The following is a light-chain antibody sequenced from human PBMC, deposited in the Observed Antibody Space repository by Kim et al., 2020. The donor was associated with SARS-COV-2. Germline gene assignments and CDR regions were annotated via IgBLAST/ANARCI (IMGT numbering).Light chain of an antibody. V-gene: IGKV1-39*01. J-gene: IGKJ5*01. Sequence: SVGDRVTITCRASQSITTYLNWYQQKPGKAPKLLIYAASSLQSGVPSRFSGSGSGTDFTLTISSLKPEDFATYYCQQSYSTPPITFGQGTRLEIK. CDR2: AAS. CDR1: QSITTY. CDR3: QQSYSTPPIT.